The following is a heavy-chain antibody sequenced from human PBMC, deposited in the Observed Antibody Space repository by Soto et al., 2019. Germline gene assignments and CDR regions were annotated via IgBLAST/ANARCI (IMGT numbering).Heavy chain of an antibody. Sequence: QVQLQESGPGLVKPSGILSLTCAVCRGSISSSNWRSWSRQSPGKGMEEIGAMYHTWNTNYSLSLKSRVSLSVDKSTNHFSLKPSYVSAADTAVYYCARESSNESNVGYFHLWGRGTLVSVSS. V-gene: IGHV4-4*02. J-gene: IGHJ2*01. CDR1: RGSISSSNW. D-gene: IGHD2-21*01. CDR2: MYHTWNT. CDR3: ARESSNESNVGYFHL.